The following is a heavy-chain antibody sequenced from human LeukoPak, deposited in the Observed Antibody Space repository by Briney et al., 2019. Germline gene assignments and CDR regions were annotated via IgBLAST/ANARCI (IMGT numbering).Heavy chain of an antibody. CDR2: IYYSGST. Sequence: SETLSLTCTVSGGSISSFYWSWIRQPPGKGLEWIGYIYYSGSTNYNPSLKSRVTMSLDTSKNQFSLKLSSVTAADTAVYYCAGHHPRNTVDFWGQGTLVTVSS. D-gene: IGHD2-8*02. V-gene: IGHV4-59*08. J-gene: IGHJ4*02. CDR1: GGSISSFY. CDR3: AGHHPRNTVDF.